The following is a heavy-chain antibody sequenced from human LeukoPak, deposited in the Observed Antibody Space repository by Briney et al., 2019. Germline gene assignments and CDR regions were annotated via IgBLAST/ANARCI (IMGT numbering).Heavy chain of an antibody. CDR1: GYTFTGYY. D-gene: IGHD3-22*01. CDR3: ARDQGTMIVVVINPLGFDY. CDR2: INPNSGGT. V-gene: IGHV1-2*02. J-gene: IGHJ4*02. Sequence: ASVKVSCKASGYTFTGYYMHWVRQAPGQGLEWMGWINPNSGGTNYAQKFQGRVTMTRDTSIRTAYMELSRLRSDDTAVYYCARDQGTMIVVVINPLGFDYWGQGTLVTVSS.